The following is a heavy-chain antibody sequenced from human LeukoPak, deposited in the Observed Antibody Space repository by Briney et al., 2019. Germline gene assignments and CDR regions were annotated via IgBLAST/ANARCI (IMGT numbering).Heavy chain of an antibody. CDR1: GFTFSSYA. Sequence: PGGSLRLSCAASGFTFSSYAMSWVRQAPGKGLEWVSAISGSGGSTYYADPVKGRFTISRDNSKNTLYLQMNSLRAEDTAVYYCARLSDIAADYYYYMDVWGKGTTVTVSS. D-gene: IGHD6-13*01. CDR3: ARLSDIAADYYYYMDV. V-gene: IGHV3-23*01. J-gene: IGHJ6*03. CDR2: ISGSGGST.